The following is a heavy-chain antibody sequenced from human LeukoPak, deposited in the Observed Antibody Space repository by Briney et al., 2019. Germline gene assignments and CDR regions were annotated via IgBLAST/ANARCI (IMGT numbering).Heavy chain of an antibody. CDR3: ARPLAVAANWFDP. CDR1: GFTFSSYA. Sequence: PGGSLRLSCAASGFTFSSYAMHWVRQAPGKGLEWVAVISYDGSNKYYADSVKGRFTISRDNSKNTLYLQMNSLRAEDTAVYYCARPLAVAANWFDPWGQGTLVTVSS. J-gene: IGHJ5*02. CDR2: ISYDGSNK. D-gene: IGHD6-19*01. V-gene: IGHV3-30-3*01.